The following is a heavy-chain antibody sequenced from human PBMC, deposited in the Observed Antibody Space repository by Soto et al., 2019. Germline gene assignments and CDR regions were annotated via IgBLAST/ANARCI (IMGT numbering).Heavy chain of an antibody. D-gene: IGHD6-6*01. Sequence: QVQLQESGPGLVKPSETLSVTCSVSGASVSSGSHYWSWIRQSPGKGLEWIGFIYYSGSTNYNPSRTSRVTISVDTSKNQSSLKVSSVTAADTAVYFCARDPLGYSSSHFFDQWGQGTLVTVSS. CDR2: IYYSGST. V-gene: IGHV4-61*01. J-gene: IGHJ4*02. CDR3: ARDPLGYSSSHFFDQ. CDR1: GASVSSGSHY.